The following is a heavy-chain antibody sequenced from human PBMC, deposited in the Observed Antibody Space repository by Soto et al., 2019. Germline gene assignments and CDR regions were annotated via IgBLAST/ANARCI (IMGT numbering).Heavy chain of an antibody. Sequence: GASVKVSCKASGCTVTSSGISCVRQAPGQVLEWMGWISAYNGNTNYAQKLQGRVTMTTDTSTSTAYMELRSLRSDDTAVYYCARDEIAVAGTLDYWGQGTLVTVSS. J-gene: IGHJ4*02. CDR2: ISAYNGNT. V-gene: IGHV1-18*04. CDR1: GCTVTSSG. CDR3: ARDEIAVAGTLDY. D-gene: IGHD6-19*01.